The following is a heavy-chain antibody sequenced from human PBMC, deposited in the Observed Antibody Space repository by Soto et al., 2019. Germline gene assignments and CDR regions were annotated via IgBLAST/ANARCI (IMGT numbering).Heavy chain of an antibody. Sequence: GGSLRLSCAASGFTFSSYWMSWVRQAPGKGLEWVANIKQDGSEKYYVDSVKGRFTTSRHNAKNSLYLQMNSLKAEDTAVYYSARWNKGVWNYYYGMDLWGQGTTVTVS. CDR1: GFTFSSYW. CDR3: ARWNKGVWNYYYGMDL. V-gene: IGHV3-7*03. CDR2: IKQDGSEK. J-gene: IGHJ6*02. D-gene: IGHD1-1*01.